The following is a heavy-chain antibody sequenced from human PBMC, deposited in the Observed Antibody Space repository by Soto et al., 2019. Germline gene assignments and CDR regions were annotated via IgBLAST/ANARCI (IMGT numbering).Heavy chain of an antibody. CDR1: GGSISSDGSY. CDR3: ARALGGSTVEGFEI. D-gene: IGHD4-4*01. Sequence: QVQLQESGPGLVKPSQTLSLTCTVSGGSISSDGSYWSWIRQHPGKDLEWITYIYYTGGTYTNPSLTSRVTSSADTSKNQFALKLKSVTAADRAVYFCARALGGSTVEGFEIWSQCTMVTVSS. J-gene: IGHJ3*02. V-gene: IGHV4-31*03. CDR2: IYYTGGT.